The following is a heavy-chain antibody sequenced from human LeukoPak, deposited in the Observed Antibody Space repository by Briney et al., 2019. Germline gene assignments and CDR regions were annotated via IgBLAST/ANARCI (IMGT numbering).Heavy chain of an antibody. CDR2: MYYSGST. J-gene: IGHJ3*02. Sequence: PSETLSLTCTVSGGSVSSHYWSWTPQPPGKALEWIGYMYYSGSTNYNPSPKSRVTISVDTSKNQFSLKLSSVTAADRAVYYCARAQGTIVGAPFAFDIWGQGTMVTVSS. D-gene: IGHD1-26*01. V-gene: IGHV4-59*02. CDR3: ARAQGTIVGAPFAFDI. CDR1: GGSVSSHY.